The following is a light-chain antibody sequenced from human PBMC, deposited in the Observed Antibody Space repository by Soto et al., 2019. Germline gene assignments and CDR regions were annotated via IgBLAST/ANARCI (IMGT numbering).Light chain of an antibody. J-gene: IGLJ1*01. CDR1: SSDFGSYNL. CDR2: EVT. V-gene: IGLV2-23*02. CDR3: CSYAGSSTHYV. Sequence: QSALTQPASVSGSPGQSITISCTGTSSDFGSYNLVSWYQQHPGKAPKLMIFEVTKRPSGVSSRFSGSKSDNTASLTISGLQTEDEADYYCCSYAGSSTHYVFGTGTKVTVL.